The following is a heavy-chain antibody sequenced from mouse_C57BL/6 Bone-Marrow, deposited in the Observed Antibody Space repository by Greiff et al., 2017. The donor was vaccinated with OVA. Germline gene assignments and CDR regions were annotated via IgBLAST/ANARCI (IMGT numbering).Heavy chain of an antibody. CDR1: GYTFTDYY. Sequence: VQLQQSGPELVKPGASVKISCKASGYTFTDYYMNWVKQSHGKSLEWIGDINPNNGGTSYNQKFKGKATLTVDKSSSPAYMELRSLTSEDSAVYYCAGTGKARYWYFDVWGTGTTVTVSS. D-gene: IGHD4-1*01. V-gene: IGHV1-26*01. J-gene: IGHJ1*03. CDR2: INPNNGGT. CDR3: AGTGKARYWYFDV.